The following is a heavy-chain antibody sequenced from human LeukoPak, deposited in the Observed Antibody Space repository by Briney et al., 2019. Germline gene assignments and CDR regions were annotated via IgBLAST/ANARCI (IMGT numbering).Heavy chain of an antibody. J-gene: IGHJ4*02. CDR2: VYYSGGT. CDR1: GGSISSGAYS. Sequence: SSETLSLTCAVSGGSISSGAYSWSWIRQPPRKGLEWIGYVYYSGGTYYNPSLKSRVTISVDTSKNQFSLKLSSVTAADTAVYYCARVTPPVGATVVMIDYWGQGTLVTVSS. CDR3: ARVTPPVGATVVMIDY. V-gene: IGHV4-30-4*07. D-gene: IGHD4-23*01.